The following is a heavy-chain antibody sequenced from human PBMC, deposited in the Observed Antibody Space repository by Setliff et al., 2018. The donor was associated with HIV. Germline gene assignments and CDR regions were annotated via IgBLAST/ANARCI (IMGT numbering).Heavy chain of an antibody. CDR2: IDHSGNI. CDR1: GESFNDYY. V-gene: IGHV4-34*01. J-gene: IGHJ4*02. CDR3: ARGLNYYGSGSYLPLGY. Sequence: KLSETLSLTCAVYGESFNDYYWTWIRQPPGKGLEWIGEIDHSGNIKYHASLKSRVTISKDTSKNQISLKLRSVTAADTAVYYCARGLNYYGSGSYLPLGYWGQGTLVTVSS. D-gene: IGHD3-10*01.